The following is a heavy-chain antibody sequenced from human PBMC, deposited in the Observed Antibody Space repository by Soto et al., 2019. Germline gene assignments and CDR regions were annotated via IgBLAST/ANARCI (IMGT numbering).Heavy chain of an antibody. CDR1: GFTFSSYS. V-gene: IGHV3-48*02. J-gene: IGHJ6*02. D-gene: IGHD3-3*01. Sequence: GGSLRLSCAASGFTFSSYSMNWVRQAPGKGLEWVSYISSSSSTIYYADSVKGRFTISRDNAKNSLYLQMNSLRDEDTAVYYCAREDTALRFLEWLTYYGMDVWGQGTTVTVSS. CDR3: AREDTALRFLEWLTYYGMDV. CDR2: ISSSSSTI.